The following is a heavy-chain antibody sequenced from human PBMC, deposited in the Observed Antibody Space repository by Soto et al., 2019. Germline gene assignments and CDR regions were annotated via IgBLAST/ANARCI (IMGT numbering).Heavy chain of an antibody. J-gene: IGHJ4*02. Sequence: GGSLRLSCAASGFTFSSYSMNWVRQAPGKGLEWVSSISSSSSYIYYADSVKGRFTISRDNAKNSLYLQMNSLRAEDTAVYYCARDLSSSTSRYAYWGQGTLVTVSS. V-gene: IGHV3-21*01. CDR2: ISSSSSYI. CDR1: GFTFSSYS. D-gene: IGHD2-2*01. CDR3: ARDLSSSTSRYAY.